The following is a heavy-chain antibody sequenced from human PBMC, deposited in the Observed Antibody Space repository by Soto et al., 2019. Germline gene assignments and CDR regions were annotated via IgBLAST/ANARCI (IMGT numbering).Heavy chain of an antibody. J-gene: IGHJ6*02. D-gene: IGHD3-10*01. CDR2: IKSKTDGGTT. V-gene: IGHV3-15*01. Sequence: GGSLRLSCAASGFTFSNAWMSWVRQAPGKGLEWVGRIKSKTDGGTTDYAAPVKGRFTISRDDSKNTLYLQMNSLKTEDTAVYYCTTRGTMVRGVIYPYYYGMDVWGQGTTVTVSS. CDR1: GFTFSNAW. CDR3: TTRGTMVRGVIYPYYYGMDV.